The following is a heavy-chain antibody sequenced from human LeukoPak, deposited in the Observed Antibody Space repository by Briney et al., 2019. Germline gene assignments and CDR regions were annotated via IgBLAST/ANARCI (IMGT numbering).Heavy chain of an antibody. CDR3: RYHDFWSGYYLNYYGMDV. CDR2: IYYSGST. CDR1: GGSISSSSYY. J-gene: IGHJ6*02. D-gene: IGHD3-3*01. V-gene: IGHV4-39*01. Sequence: PSETLSLTCTVSGGSISSSSYYWGWIRQPPGKGLEWIGSIYYSGSTYYNPSLKSRVTISVDTSKNQFSLKLSSVTAADTAVYYGRYHDFWSGYYLNYYGMDVWGQGTTVTVSS.